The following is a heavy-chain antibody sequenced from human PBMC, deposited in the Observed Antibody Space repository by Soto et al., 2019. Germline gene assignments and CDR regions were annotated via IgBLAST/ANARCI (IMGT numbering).Heavy chain of an antibody. CDR3: ARPFYRDNVAY. CDR2: MNPNSGNT. V-gene: IGHV1-8*01. Sequence: QVQLVQSGAEVKKPGASVKVSCKASGYTFTSYDINWVRQATGQGLEWMGWMNPNSGNTGYAQKFQGRVTMTRNTSIRTDDMELSRLRSEDTAVYYYARPFYRDNVAYCGQVNLGRVSS. CDR1: GYTFTSYD. D-gene: IGHD4-17*01. J-gene: IGHJ4*02.